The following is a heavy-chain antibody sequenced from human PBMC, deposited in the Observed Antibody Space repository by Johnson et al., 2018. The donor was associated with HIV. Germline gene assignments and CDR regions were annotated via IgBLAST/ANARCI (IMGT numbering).Heavy chain of an antibody. V-gene: IGHV3-23*04. CDR1: GFTFSSYA. D-gene: IGHD4-17*01. Sequence: VQLVESGGGLVQPGGSLRLSCAASGFTFSSYAMSWVRQAPGKGLEWVSTISGSGGNTYCAASVRGRFTVSRDNSKNTLSVQMNNLKPEDTAVYYCAKMVHGEPPWAFDIWGQGTMVTVSS. J-gene: IGHJ3*02. CDR2: ISGSGGNT. CDR3: AKMVHGEPPWAFDI.